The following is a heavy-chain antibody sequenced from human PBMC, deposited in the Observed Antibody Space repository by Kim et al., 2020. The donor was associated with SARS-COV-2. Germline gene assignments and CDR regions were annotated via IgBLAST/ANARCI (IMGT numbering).Heavy chain of an antibody. V-gene: IGHV7-4-1*02. J-gene: IGHJ5*02. Sequence: ASVKVSCKASGYTFTSYAMNWVRQAPGQGLEWMGWINTNTGNPTYAQGFTGRFVFSLDTSVSTAYLQISSLKAEDTAVYYCARGGLRYSTPGDWFDPWGQGTLVTVSS. CDR1: GYTFTSYA. D-gene: IGHD3-9*01. CDR2: INTNTGNP. CDR3: ARGGLRYSTPGDWFDP.